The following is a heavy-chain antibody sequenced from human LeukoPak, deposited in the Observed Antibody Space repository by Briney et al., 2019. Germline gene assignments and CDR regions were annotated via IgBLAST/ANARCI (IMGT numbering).Heavy chain of an antibody. CDR2: IKQDGSEK. CDR1: GFTFSSYW. J-gene: IGHJ4*02. D-gene: IGHD6-19*01. Sequence: GGSLRLSCAASGFTFSSYWMSWVRQAPGKGLEWVANIKQDGSEKYYVDSVKGRFTISRDKAKNSLYLQMNSLRADDTAVYYCAREQGAVAGDYWGQGTLVTVSS. CDR3: AREQGAVAGDY. V-gene: IGHV3-7*01.